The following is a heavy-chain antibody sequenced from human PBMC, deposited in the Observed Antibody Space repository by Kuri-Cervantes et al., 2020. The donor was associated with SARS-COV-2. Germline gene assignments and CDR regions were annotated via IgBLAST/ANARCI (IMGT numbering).Heavy chain of an antibody. D-gene: IGHD3-3*01. CDR2: ISAYNGNT. J-gene: IGHJ6*02. V-gene: IGHV1-18*01. CDR3: ARGPDYDFWSGYYLGGMDV. Sequence: ASVKVSCKASGYTFTSYGISWVRQAPGQGLEWMGWISAYNGNTNYAQKLQGRVTMTTDTSTSTAYMELRSLRSDDTAVYYCARGPDYDFWSGYYLGGMDVWGQGTTVTSP. CDR1: GYTFTSYG.